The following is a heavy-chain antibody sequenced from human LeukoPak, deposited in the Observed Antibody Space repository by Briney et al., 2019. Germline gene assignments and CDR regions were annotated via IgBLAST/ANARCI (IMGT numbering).Heavy chain of an antibody. CDR1: GGSISCGGYS. CDR2: IFHSGST. V-gene: IGHV4-30-2*01. J-gene: IGHJ4*02. D-gene: IGHD3-10*01. CDR3: ARVRPSPSTYGSGSYYNYFDY. Sequence: NPSQTLSLTSAVSGGSISCGGYSWSCIRQPPGKGLEWTGYIFHSGSTYYNPSLKSRVTISADRSKNQFSLKLSSVTAADTAVYYCARVRPSPSTYGSGSYYNYFDYWGQGTLVTVSS.